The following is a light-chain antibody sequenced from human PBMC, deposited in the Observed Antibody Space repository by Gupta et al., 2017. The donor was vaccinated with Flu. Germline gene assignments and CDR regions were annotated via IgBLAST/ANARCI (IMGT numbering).Light chain of an antibody. J-gene: IGLJ3*02. Sequence: SITISSTGSSDDVGAYTSVYWYQQFPGKAPNLLIFDVSNRPAGISTRFSGSQSGNTASLSISGLQGEDEADYYCSSYTASDTLVFGGGTNLTVL. V-gene: IGLV2-14*03. CDR3: SSYTASDTLV. CDR1: SDDVGAYTS. CDR2: DVS.